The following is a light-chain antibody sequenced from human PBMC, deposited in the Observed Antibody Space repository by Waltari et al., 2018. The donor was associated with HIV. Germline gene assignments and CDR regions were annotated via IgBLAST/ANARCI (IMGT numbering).Light chain of an antibody. CDR2: TKI. J-gene: IGLJ3*02. CDR1: SSNIGSNP. Sequence: QSVLTQPPSASGTPGQRANISCSGGSSNIGSNPVNWYRQFPGEAPKLLIYTKIHRPSGVPYPFSGSKSGTSASLAISGRQSEDEADFYCAVWDDSLRSVLFGGGTRLTVL. CDR3: AVWDDSLRSVL. V-gene: IGLV1-44*01.